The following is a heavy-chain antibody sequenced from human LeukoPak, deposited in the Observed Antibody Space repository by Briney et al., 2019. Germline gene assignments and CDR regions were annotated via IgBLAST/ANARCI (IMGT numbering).Heavy chain of an antibody. V-gene: IGHV3-7*04. J-gene: IGHJ4*02. Sequence: GGSLRLSCVASGFTFKNYWMSWVRQAPGKGLEWVANIEADGTEKYYVDSVKGRFTVSRDNARNSLYLQMSSLRVEDTAVYYCARDPAAWDYWGQGTLVTVPS. CDR1: GFTFKNYW. CDR2: IEADGTEK. D-gene: IGHD6-13*01. CDR3: ARDPAAWDY.